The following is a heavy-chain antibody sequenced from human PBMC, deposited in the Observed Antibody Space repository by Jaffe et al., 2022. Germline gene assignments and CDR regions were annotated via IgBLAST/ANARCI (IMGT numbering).Heavy chain of an antibody. J-gene: IGHJ3*02. V-gene: IGHV3-15*01. Sequence: EVQLVESGGGLVKPGGSLRLSCAASGFTFSNAWMSWVRQAPGKGLEWVGRIKSKTDGGTTDYAAPVKGRFTISRDDSKNTLYLQMNSLKTEDTAVYYCTTAKGRYGDYKSLYYAFDIWGQGTMVTVSS. CDR1: GFTFSNAW. D-gene: IGHD4-17*01. CDR3: TTAKGRYGDYKSLYYAFDI. CDR2: IKSKTDGGTT.